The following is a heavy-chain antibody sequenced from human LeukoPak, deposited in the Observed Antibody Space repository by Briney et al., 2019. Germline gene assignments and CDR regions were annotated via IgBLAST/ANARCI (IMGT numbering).Heavy chain of an antibody. D-gene: IGHD3-9*01. J-gene: IGHJ4*02. CDR1: GYTFTSYE. CDR2: MNPDSGNT. CDR3: ARAHYDILTGYLRRLSPAPIYFDY. Sequence: ASVKVSCKASGYTFTSYEINWVRQATGQGLEWMGWMNPDSGNTGYAQKFQGRVTMTRNTSISTAYMELSSLRSEDTAVYYCARAHYDILTGYLRRLSPAPIYFDYWGQGTLVTVSS. V-gene: IGHV1-8*01.